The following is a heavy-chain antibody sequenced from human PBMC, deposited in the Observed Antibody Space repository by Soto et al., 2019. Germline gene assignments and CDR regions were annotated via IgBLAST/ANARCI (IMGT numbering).Heavy chain of an antibody. CDR3: ARSPLPYYYDSSGYYFWYFDY. CDR1: GGTFSSYA. D-gene: IGHD3-22*01. J-gene: IGHJ4*02. V-gene: IGHV1-69*13. Sequence: SVKVSCKASGGTFSSYAISWVRQAPGQGLEWMGGIIPIFGTANYAQKFQGRVTITADESTSTAYMELSSLRSEDTAVYYCARSPLPYYYDSSGYYFWYFDYWGQGTLVTVSS. CDR2: IIPIFGTA.